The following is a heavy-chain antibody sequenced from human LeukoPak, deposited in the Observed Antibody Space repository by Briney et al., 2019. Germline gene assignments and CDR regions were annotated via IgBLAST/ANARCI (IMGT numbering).Heavy chain of an antibody. CDR3: ARGGVTTTYYYYGMDV. CDR1: GYTFTSYY. Sequence: GASVKVSCKASGYTFTSYYMHWVRQAPGQGLEWMGIINPSGGSTSYAQKFQGRVTMTRDTSTSTVYMELSSLRSEDTAVYYCARGGVTTTYYYYGMDVWGQGTTVTVSS. D-gene: IGHD4-17*01. V-gene: IGHV1-46*01. CDR2: INPSGGST. J-gene: IGHJ6*02.